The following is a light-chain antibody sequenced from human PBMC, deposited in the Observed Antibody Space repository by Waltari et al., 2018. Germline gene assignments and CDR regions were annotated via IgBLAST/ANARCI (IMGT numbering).Light chain of an antibody. CDR2: DVS. J-gene: IGLJ2*01. V-gene: IGLV2-8*01. CDR1: SSDVGGYNC. Sequence: QSALTQPPSASGSPGQSVTISCTGTSSDVGGYNCVSWYQQHPGNAPKLMIYDVSKRPSGVPARFSGSKSGKTASLTVSGLQAEDEADYYGNSYAGSNSVLFGAGTKLTVL. CDR3: NSYAGSNSVL.